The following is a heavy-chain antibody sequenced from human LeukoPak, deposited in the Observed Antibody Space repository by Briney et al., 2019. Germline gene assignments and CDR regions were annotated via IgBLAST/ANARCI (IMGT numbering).Heavy chain of an antibody. CDR3: ARDPPNNGYFDL. J-gene: IGHJ2*01. Sequence: SETLSLTCTVSGGSINTYYGTWIRQPPGKALEWIGHIHYSGSANYNSSLKSRATISIGTSKNKFSLKLSSVTAADTAVYYCARDPPNNGYFDLWGRGTLVTVSS. CDR1: GGSINTYY. CDR2: IHYSGSA. D-gene: IGHD1-14*01. V-gene: IGHV4-59*12.